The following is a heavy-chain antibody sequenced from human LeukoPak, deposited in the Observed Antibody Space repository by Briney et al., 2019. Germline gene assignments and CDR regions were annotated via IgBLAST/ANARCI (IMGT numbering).Heavy chain of an antibody. V-gene: IGHV4-59*01. Sequence: SETLSLTCTVSGGSISSYYWSWIRRPPGKGLEWIGYIYYSGSTNYNPSLKSRVTISVDTSKNQFSLKLSSVTAADTAVYYCARAHVHYYGSGSYYNVRTSYYFDYWGQGTLVTVSS. CDR1: GGSISSYY. J-gene: IGHJ4*02. CDR2: IYYSGST. D-gene: IGHD3-10*01. CDR3: ARAHVHYYGSGSYYNVRTSYYFDY.